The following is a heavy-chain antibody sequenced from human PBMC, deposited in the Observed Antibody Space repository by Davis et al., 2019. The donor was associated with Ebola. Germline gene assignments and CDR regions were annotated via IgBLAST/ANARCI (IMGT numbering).Heavy chain of an antibody. CDR2: INHSGST. J-gene: IGHJ5*02. CDR3: ARSITMVRGVIPWFDP. CDR1: GGSISSYY. D-gene: IGHD3-10*01. V-gene: IGHV4-34*01. Sequence: MPSETLSLTCTVSGGSISSYYWSWIRQPPGKGLEWIGEINHSGSTKYNPSLKSRVTIAVDTSKNQFSLKLNSVTAADTAVYYCARSITMVRGVIPWFDPWGQGTLVTVS.